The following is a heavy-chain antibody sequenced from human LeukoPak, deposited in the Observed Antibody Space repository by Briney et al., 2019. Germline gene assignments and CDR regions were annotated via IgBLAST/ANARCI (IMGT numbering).Heavy chain of an antibody. Sequence: GGSLRLSCAASGFTFSSYGMHWVRQAPGKGLEWVAFIRYDGSNKYYADSVKGRFTISRDNAKNSLYLQMNSLRAEDTAVYYCARGYYCGGDCYDYWGQGTLVTVSS. V-gene: IGHV3-30*02. CDR3: ARGYYCGGDCYDY. CDR1: GFTFSSYG. J-gene: IGHJ4*02. CDR2: IRYDGSNK. D-gene: IGHD2-21*01.